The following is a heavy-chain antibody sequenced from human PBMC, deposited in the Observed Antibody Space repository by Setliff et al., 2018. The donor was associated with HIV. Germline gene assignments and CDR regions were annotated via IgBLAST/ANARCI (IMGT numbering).Heavy chain of an antibody. CDR1: GGSISSRKFY. J-gene: IGHJ6*02. CDR2: VSSRADT. CDR3: AREDYYYYGMDV. Sequence: SETLSLTCTVSGGSISSRKFYWGWHRQPPGKGLEWIGCVSSRADTNYNPSLKSRVTMSVYTSKNQFSLKLTSVTASDTAVYYCAREDYYYYGMDVWGQGITVTVSS. V-gene: IGHV4-39*02.